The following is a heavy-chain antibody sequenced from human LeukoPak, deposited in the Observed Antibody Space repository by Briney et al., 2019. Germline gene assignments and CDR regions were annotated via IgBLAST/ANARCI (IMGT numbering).Heavy chain of an antibody. Sequence: PGGSLRLSCAASGFTFSSHWMHWVRQAPGKGLVWVSRINSDGSSTSYADSVRGRFTISRDNAKNTLYLQMISLRAEDTAVYYCARGTHSSGWHGGFDYWGQGTLVTVSS. J-gene: IGHJ4*02. CDR3: ARGTHSSGWHGGFDY. CDR2: INSDGSST. D-gene: IGHD6-19*01. CDR1: GFTFSSHW. V-gene: IGHV3-74*01.